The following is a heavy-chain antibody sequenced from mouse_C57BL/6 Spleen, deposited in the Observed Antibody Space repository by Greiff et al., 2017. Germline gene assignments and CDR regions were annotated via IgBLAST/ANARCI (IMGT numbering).Heavy chain of an antibody. Sequence: EVQLQQSGAELVRPGASVKLSCTASGFNIKDYYMHWVKQRPEQGLEWIGRIDPEDGDTEYAPKFQGKATMTADTSSNTAYLQLRSLTSEDTAVYYCTFYDYDKAWFAYWGQATLVTVSA. V-gene: IGHV14-1*01. CDR3: TFYDYDKAWFAY. CDR1: GFNIKDYY. D-gene: IGHD2-4*01. J-gene: IGHJ3*01. CDR2: IDPEDGDT.